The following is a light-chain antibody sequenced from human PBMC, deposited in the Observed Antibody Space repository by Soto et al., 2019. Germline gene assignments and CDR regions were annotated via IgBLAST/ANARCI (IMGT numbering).Light chain of an antibody. V-gene: IGKV3-15*01. CDR1: QSVSSN. Sequence: EIVLTHSPGTLSFSPPARDCLXGRASQSVSSNLAWYQQKPGQAPRLLIDDASTRAAGIPARFNGGGSGTEFTLTISSLQSEDFALYYCQQFHNWPLSFGGGTKVDNK. CDR3: QQFHNWPLS. CDR2: DAS. J-gene: IGKJ4*01.